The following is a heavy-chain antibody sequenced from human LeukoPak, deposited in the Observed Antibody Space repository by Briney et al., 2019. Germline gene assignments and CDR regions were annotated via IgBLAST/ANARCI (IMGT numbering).Heavy chain of an antibody. Sequence: GGSLRLSCAASGFTFSNYGMHWVHQAPGKGLEWVAVIWYDASNRYYADSVKGRFTISRDNSKNTLYLQMNSLRAEDTAVYFCARDLAAAATWFDPWGQGTLVTVSS. J-gene: IGHJ5*02. CDR1: GFTFSNYG. V-gene: IGHV3-33*08. D-gene: IGHD6-13*01. CDR2: IWYDASNR. CDR3: ARDLAAAATWFDP.